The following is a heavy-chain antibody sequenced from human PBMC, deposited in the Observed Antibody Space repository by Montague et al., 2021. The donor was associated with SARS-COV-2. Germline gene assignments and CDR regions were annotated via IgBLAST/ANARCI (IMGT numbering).Heavy chain of an antibody. CDR3: ASSGITLTGLDAFDI. Sequence: CAISGDSVSRKSAAWNWIRQSPSRGLEWLGRTYYRSKWDSDYAESVKRRLVITPDTSKNQVSLQLNSVIPEDTAVSFCASSGITLTGLDAFDIWGQGTMVTVSA. D-gene: IGHD3-9*01. CDR2: TYYRSKWDS. J-gene: IGHJ3*02. V-gene: IGHV6-1*01. CDR1: GDSVSRKSAA.